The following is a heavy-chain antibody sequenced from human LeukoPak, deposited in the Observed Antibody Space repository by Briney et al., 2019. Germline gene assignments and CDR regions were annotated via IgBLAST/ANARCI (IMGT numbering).Heavy chain of an antibody. J-gene: IGHJ4*02. Sequence: SETLSLTCTVSGGSISSSSYYWGWIRQPPGKGLEGFGSIYYSGSTYYNPSLKSRVTISVDTSKNQFSLKLSSVTAADTAVYYCARPKSSGWTTFDYWGQGTLVTVSS. CDR2: IYYSGST. CDR1: GGSISSSSYY. CDR3: ARPKSSGWTTFDY. D-gene: IGHD6-19*01. V-gene: IGHV4-39*01.